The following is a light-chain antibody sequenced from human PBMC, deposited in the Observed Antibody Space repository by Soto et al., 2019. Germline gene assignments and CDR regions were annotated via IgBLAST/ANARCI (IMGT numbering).Light chain of an antibody. V-gene: IGKV1-39*01. CDR1: QDISNY. CDR3: QQRSNWPT. J-gene: IGKJ1*01. CDR2: AAS. Sequence: ILVTQSPSSLSASIGDRVTITCQASQDISNYLNWYQQKPGKAPKLLIYAASSLQSGVPSRFSGSGSGTDSTLTIRSLEPEAFAVYYCQQRSNWPTFGQGTKVDIK.